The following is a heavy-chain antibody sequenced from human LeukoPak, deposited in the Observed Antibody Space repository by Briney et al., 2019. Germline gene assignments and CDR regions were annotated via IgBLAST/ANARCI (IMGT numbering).Heavy chain of an antibody. CDR3: ARGSGTAVAGTNHWFDP. CDR2: IYHSGST. V-gene: IGHV4-38-2*01. D-gene: IGHD6-19*01. CDR1: GYSISSGYY. J-gene: IGHJ5*02. Sequence: TSETLSLTCAVSGYSISSGYYWGWIRQPPGKGLEWIGSIYHSGSTYYNPSLKSRVTISVGTSKNQFSLKLSSVTAADTAVYYCARGSGTAVAGTNHWFDPWGQGTLVTVSS.